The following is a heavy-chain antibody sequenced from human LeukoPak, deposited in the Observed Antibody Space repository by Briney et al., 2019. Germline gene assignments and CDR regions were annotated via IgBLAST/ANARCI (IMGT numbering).Heavy chain of an antibody. V-gene: IGHV4-34*01. CDR2: INHSGST. D-gene: IGHD5-18*01. CDR1: GGSFSGYY. J-gene: IGHJ4*02. Sequence: PSETLSLTCAVYGGSFSGYYWSWIRQPPGKGLEWIGEINHSGSTNYNPSLKSRVTISVDTSKNQFSLKLSSVTAADTAVYYCARGSTWIQLWLSTPTGYYFDYWGQGTLVTVSS. CDR3: ARGSTWIQLWLSTPTGYYFDY.